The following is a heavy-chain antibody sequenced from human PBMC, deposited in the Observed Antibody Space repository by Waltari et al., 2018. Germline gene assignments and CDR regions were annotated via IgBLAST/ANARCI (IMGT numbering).Heavy chain of an antibody. V-gene: IGHV3-30-3*01. D-gene: IGHD1-7*01. CDR2: ISYDGSNK. CDR3: ARGHNWNFDWFDP. Sequence: QVQLVESGGGVVQPGRSLRLSCAASGFTFSSYAMHWVRQAPGKGLEWVAVISYDGSNKYYADSVKGRFTISRDNSKNTPYLQMNSLRAEDTAVYYCARGHNWNFDWFDPWGQGTLVTVSS. J-gene: IGHJ5*02. CDR1: GFTFSSYA.